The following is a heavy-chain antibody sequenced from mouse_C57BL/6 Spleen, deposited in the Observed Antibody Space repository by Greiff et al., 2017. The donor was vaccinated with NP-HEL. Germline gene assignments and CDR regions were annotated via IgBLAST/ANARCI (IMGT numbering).Heavy chain of an antibody. CDR3: ARDAINWYFDV. CDR1: GYAFSSSW. V-gene: IGHV1-82*01. Sequence: VKLQESGPELVKPGASVKISCKASGYAFSSSWMNWVKQRPGKGLEWIGRIYPGDGDTNYNGKFKGKATLTADKSSSTAYMQLSSLTSEDSAVYFCARDAINWYFDVWGTGTTVTVSS. D-gene: IGHD2-4*01. CDR2: IYPGDGDT. J-gene: IGHJ1*03.